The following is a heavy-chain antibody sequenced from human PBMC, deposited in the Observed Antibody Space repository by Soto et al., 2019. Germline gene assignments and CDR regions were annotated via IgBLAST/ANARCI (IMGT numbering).Heavy chain of an antibody. D-gene: IGHD7-27*01. J-gene: IGHJ5*01. V-gene: IGHV4-31*03. Sequence: SETLSLTCTVSGDSVNRGGYYWSWIRQHPGKGLEWIGHTYFSGSTNYNPSLKSRVTISVDTSKNQFSLRLSSVTAADTAVYFCARGRYCLTGRCFPNWFDSWGQGALVTVSS. CDR3: ARGRYCLTGRCFPNWFDS. CDR1: GDSVNRGGYY. CDR2: TYFSGST.